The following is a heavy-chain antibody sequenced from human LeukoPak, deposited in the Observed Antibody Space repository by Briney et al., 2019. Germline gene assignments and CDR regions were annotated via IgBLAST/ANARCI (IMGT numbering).Heavy chain of an antibody. Sequence: GASVKVSCKASGGTFSSYAISWVRQAPGQGLEWMGGIIPIFGTANYAQKFQGRVTITTDESTSTAYMELSSLRSEDTAVYYCARAPLRYSLSLPRNHYYYYMHVWGKGTTVTVSS. CDR3: ARAPLRYSLSLPRNHYYYYMHV. CDR2: IIPIFGTA. J-gene: IGHJ6*03. CDR1: GGTFSSYA. V-gene: IGHV1-69*05. D-gene: IGHD5-18*01.